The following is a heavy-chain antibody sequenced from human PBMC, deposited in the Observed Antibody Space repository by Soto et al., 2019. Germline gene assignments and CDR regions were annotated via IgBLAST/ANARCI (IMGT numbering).Heavy chain of an antibody. J-gene: IGHJ6*01. CDR3: ARSSNSGYESSRYYYGLEV. D-gene: IGHD5-12*01. V-gene: IGHV1-46*01. CDR2: INPSGGST. CDR1: GYTFTSYY. Sequence: ASVKVSCKASGYTFTSYYMNWVRQAPGQGLEWMGIINPSGGSTSYAQKFQGRVTMTRDTSTSTVYMELSSLRSEDTAVYYCARSSNSGYESSRYYYGLEVWGQGNTVNASS.